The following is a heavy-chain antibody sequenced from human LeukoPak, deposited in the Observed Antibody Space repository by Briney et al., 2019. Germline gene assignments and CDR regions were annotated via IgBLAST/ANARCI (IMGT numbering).Heavy chain of an antibody. CDR3: ARRAGAYSHPYDY. CDR2: IYSDNT. J-gene: IGHJ4*02. D-gene: IGHD4/OR15-4a*01. CDR1: GFTVSSNS. Sequence: GGSLRLSCTVSGFTVSSNSMSWLRQAPGKGLKWVSFIYSDNTHYSDSVKGRFTISRDNSKNTLYLQMNSLRAEDTAVYYCARRAGAYSHPYDYWGQGTLVTVSS. V-gene: IGHV3-53*01.